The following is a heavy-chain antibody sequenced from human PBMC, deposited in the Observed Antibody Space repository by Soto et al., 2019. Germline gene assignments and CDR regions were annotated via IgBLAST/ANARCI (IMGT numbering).Heavy chain of an antibody. CDR1: GFTFSSYA. V-gene: IGHV3-30-3*01. CDR3: AREYGVGGAAFDF. Sequence: QVQLVESGGGEVQPGRSLRLSCAASGFTFSSYAMHWVRQAPGKGLEWVAVISYDGSNKYYADSVKGRFTISRDNSKNTLYLQMNSLRAEDTAVYYCAREYGVGGAAFDFWGQGTMVTVSS. D-gene: IGHD2-15*01. J-gene: IGHJ3*01. CDR2: ISYDGSNK.